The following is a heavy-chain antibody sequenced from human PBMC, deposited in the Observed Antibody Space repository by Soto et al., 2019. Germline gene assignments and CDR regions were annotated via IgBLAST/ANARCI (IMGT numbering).Heavy chain of an antibody. CDR3: ARVAIAKFAY. Sequence: QVQLVQSGAEVKKPGSSVKVSCKASGGTFGSHGVAWVRQAPGQWLEWMGGFIAMLGTPTYDKKVQGRATITADASLTSSYLELRSLRSEDTAVYFCARVAIAKFAYWGQVTVVTVSS. V-gene: IGHV1-69*01. CDR1: GGTFGSHG. J-gene: IGHJ4*02. D-gene: IGHD2-2*03. CDR2: FIAMLGTP.